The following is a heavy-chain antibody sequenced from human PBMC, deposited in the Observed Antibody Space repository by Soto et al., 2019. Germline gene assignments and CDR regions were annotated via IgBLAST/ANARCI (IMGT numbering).Heavy chain of an antibody. CDR2: IYYSGST. V-gene: IGHV4-61*01. CDR1: GGSVSSGSYY. CDR3: ARGRVLTGYYTLIHV. D-gene: IGHD3-9*01. J-gene: IGHJ6*02. Sequence: SETLSLTCTVSGGSVSSGSYYWSWIRQPPGKGLEWIGYIYYSGSTNYNPSLKSRVTISVDTSKNQFSLKLSSVTAADTAVYYCARGRVLTGYYTLIHVSGPATTVTVYS.